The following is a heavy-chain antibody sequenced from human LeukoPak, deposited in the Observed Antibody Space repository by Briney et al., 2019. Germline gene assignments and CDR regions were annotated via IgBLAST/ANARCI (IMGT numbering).Heavy chain of an antibody. D-gene: IGHD6-19*01. CDR1: GFTLSGYS. CDR3: ARDRATPGWGNCYFDH. V-gene: IGHV3-21*01. Sequence: GGSLGLSCAASGFTLSGYSMKWVRQAPGKGLEWVSSISSSGSYIYYADSLKGRFTISRDNAVNSLYLQMNSLRAEDTAVYFCARDRATPGWGNCYFDHWGRGTLVTVSS. J-gene: IGHJ2*01. CDR2: ISSSGSYI.